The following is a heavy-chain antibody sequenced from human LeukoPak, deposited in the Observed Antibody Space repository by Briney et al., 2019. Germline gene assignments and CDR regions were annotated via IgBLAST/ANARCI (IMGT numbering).Heavy chain of an antibody. V-gene: IGHV3-30*02. CDR3: AKAGIPYYYDSSGYYPLDY. Sequence: GGSLRLSCAASGFTFSSYGMHWVRQAPGKGLEWVAFIRCDGSNKYYADSVKGRFTISRDNSKNTLYLQMNSLRAEDTAVYYCAKAGIPYYYDSSGYYPLDYWGQGTLVTVSS. CDR2: IRCDGSNK. J-gene: IGHJ4*02. D-gene: IGHD3-22*01. CDR1: GFTFSSYG.